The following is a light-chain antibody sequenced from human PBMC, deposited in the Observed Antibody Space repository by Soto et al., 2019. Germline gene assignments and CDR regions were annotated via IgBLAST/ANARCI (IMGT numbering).Light chain of an antibody. J-gene: IGKJ1*01. CDR3: HQYGGSPRT. CDR2: GAS. Sequence: EVVMTQSPDTLSVSPGGRATLSGGSSQSVSSSYLAWYQHKPGQAPRLLIYGASNRATGIPDRFSGSGSGTDFTLTISRLEPEDFAVYYCHQYGGSPRTFGQGTKVDIK. V-gene: IGKV3-20*01. CDR1: QSVSSSY.